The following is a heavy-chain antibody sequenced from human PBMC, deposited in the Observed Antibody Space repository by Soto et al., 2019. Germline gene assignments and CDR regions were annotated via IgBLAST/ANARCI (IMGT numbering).Heavy chain of an antibody. CDR1: GFTFSSYG. J-gene: IGHJ4*02. CDR3: ARGYGGNSGYFGY. Sequence: QVQLVESGGGVVQPGRSLRLSCAASGFTFSSYGMHWVRQAPGKGLEWVAVIWYDGSNKYYADSVKGRFTISRDNSKNTLYLQMNSLRAEDTAVYYCARGYGGNSGYFGYWGQGTLVTVSS. CDR2: IWYDGSNK. D-gene: IGHD2-21*02. V-gene: IGHV3-33*01.